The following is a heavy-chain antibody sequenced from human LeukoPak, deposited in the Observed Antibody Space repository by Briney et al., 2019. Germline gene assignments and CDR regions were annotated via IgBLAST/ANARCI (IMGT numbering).Heavy chain of an antibody. CDR2: IKQDGSEK. CDR3: ARDISSWYGDFDP. D-gene: IGHD6-13*01. J-gene: IGHJ5*02. CDR1: GFTFSSYW. Sequence: PGGSLRLSCAASGFTFSSYWMSWVRQAPGKGLEWVANIKQDGSEKYYVDSVKGRFTISRDNAKNSLYPQMNSLRAEDTAVYYCARDISSWYGDFDPRGQGTLVTVSS. V-gene: IGHV3-7*01.